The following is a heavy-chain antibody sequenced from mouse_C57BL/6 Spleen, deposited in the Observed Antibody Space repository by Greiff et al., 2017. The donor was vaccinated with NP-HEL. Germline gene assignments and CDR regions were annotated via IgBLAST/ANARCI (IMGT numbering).Heavy chain of an antibody. V-gene: IGHV1-74*01. Sequence: VQLQQSGADLVKPWASVKVSCQASVYTFTSYWMHWVKQMPGQGLEWIGRIHPSDSDTNYNQKFKGKSTLTVDKSSSTAYMQLSSLTSADSAVYDCSSNYYGSSLHFDYWGQGTTLTVSS. D-gene: IGHD1-1*01. CDR1: VYTFTSYW. CDR2: IHPSDSDT. CDR3: SSNYYGSSLHFDY. J-gene: IGHJ2*01.